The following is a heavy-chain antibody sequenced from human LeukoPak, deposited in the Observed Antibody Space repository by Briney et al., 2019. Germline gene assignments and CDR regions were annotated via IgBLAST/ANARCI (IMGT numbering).Heavy chain of an antibody. CDR3: ATRITMVRGVMLGGDY. Sequence: GGSLRLSCAASGFTFTSYAMNWVRQAPGKGLEWVSAISASGGSTYYADSVKGRFTISKDNSKNTLYLQMNSLRPEDTALYYCATRITMVRGVMLGGDYWGQGNLVTVFS. CDR2: ISASGGST. V-gene: IGHV3-23*01. J-gene: IGHJ4*02. D-gene: IGHD3-10*01. CDR1: GFTFTSYA.